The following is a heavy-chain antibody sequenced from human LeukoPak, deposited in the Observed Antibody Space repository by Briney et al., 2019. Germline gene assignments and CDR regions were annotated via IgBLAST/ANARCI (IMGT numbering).Heavy chain of an antibody. CDR3: ARTYYYDSNHFDY. J-gene: IGHJ4*02. CDR2: IYYSGST. D-gene: IGHD3-22*01. Sequence: PSETLSLTCTVAGGSISSGDYYWSWIRQPPGKGLQWIGYIYYSGSTYYNPSLKSRVTISVDTSKNQFSLKLSSVTAADTAVYYCARTYYYDSNHFDYWGQGTLVTVSS. V-gene: IGHV4-30-4*01. CDR1: GGSISSGDYY.